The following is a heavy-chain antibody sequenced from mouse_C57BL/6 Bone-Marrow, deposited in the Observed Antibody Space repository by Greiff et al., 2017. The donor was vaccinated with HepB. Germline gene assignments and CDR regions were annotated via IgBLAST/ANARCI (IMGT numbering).Heavy chain of an antibody. CDR2: INPNNGGT. CDR1: GYTFTDYY. Sequence: EVQLQQSGPELVKPGASVKISCKASGYTFTDYYMNWVKQSHGKSLEWIGDINPNNGGTSYNQKFKGKATLTVDKSSSTAYMELRSLTSEDSAVYYCVYYGSSLDYWGQGTTLTVSS. J-gene: IGHJ2*01. CDR3: VYYGSSLDY. D-gene: IGHD1-1*01. V-gene: IGHV1-26*01.